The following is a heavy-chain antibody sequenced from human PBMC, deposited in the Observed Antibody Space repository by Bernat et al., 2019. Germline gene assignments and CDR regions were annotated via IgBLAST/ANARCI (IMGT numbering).Heavy chain of an antibody. J-gene: IGHJ4*02. Sequence: QLQLQESGPGLVKPSETLSLTCPVSGGSISSSSYYWGWIRQPPGKGLEWIGEINHGGSTNYNPSLKSRVTMSVDTSKNQFSLKLSSVTAADTAVYYCARGAAAGPRFDYWGQGTHVTVSS. D-gene: IGHD6-13*01. V-gene: IGHV4-39*07. CDR3: ARGAAAGPRFDY. CDR2: INHGGST. CDR1: GGSISSSSYY.